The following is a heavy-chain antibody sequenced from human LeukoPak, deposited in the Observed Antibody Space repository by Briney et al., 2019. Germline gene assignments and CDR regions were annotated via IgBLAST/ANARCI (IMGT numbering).Heavy chain of an antibody. J-gene: IGHJ6*02. V-gene: IGHV1-2*02. CDR1: GYTFTGYY. Sequence: GASVKVSCKASGYTFTGYYMHWVRQAPGQGLEWMGWINPNSGGTNYAQKFQGRVTMTRDTSISTAYMELSRLRSDDTAVYYCARDYNVLRFLEWPTNYYYGMDVWGQGTTVTVSS. D-gene: IGHD3-3*01. CDR3: ARDYNVLRFLEWPTNYYYGMDV. CDR2: INPNSGGT.